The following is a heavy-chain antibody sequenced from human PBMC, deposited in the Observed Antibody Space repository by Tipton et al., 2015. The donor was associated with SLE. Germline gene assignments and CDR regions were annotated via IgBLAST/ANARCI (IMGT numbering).Heavy chain of an antibody. Sequence: TLSLTCTVSGGSISSGSYYWSWIRQPAGKGLEWIGYIYTSGSTNYNPSLKSRVTISVDTSKNQFSLKLSSVTAADTAVYYCAGEARAAFDIWGQGTMVTVSS. D-gene: IGHD6-6*01. CDR3: AGEARAAFDI. CDR1: GGSISSGSYY. CDR2: IYTSGST. J-gene: IGHJ3*02. V-gene: IGHV4-61*09.